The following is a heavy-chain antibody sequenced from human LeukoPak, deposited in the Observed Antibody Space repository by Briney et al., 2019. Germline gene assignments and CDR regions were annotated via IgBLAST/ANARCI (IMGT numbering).Heavy chain of an antibody. V-gene: IGHV3-23*01. CDR2: IGPSGTNT. J-gene: IGHJ6*03. D-gene: IGHD3-10*01. Sequence: GGTLRLSCAASGFTFFNYGMNWVRQAPGKGLEWVSGIGPSGTNTYYADSVKGRFTISRDNSKNTLYLQMNSLRAEDTAVYYCAKDGGLLWFGELPRTFYYMDVWGKGTTVTVSS. CDR1: GFTFFNYG. CDR3: AKDGGLLWFGELPRTFYYMDV.